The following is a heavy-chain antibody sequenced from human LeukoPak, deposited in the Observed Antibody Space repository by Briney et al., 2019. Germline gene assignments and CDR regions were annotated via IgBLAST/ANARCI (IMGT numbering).Heavy chain of an antibody. Sequence: SVKVSCKASGGTFSSYAISWVRQAPGQGLEWMGRIIPILGIANYAQKFQGRVTITADKSTSTAYMELSSLRSEDTAVYYCASRRGDLRVDAFDIWGQGTMVTVSS. CDR3: ASRRGDLRVDAFDI. CDR1: GGTFSSYA. V-gene: IGHV1-69*04. J-gene: IGHJ3*02. D-gene: IGHD3-16*01. CDR2: IIPILGIA.